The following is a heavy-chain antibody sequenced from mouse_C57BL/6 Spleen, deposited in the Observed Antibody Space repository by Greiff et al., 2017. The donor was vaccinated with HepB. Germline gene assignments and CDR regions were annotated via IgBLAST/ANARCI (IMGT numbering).Heavy chain of an antibody. V-gene: IGHV5-9-1*02. CDR1: GFTFSSYA. D-gene: IGHD2-9*01. CDR2: ISSGGDYI. Sequence: EVMLVESGEGLVKPGGSLKLSCAASGFTFSSYAMSWVRQTPEKRLEWVAYISSGGDYIYYADTVKGRFTISRNNARNTLYLQISSLKSEDTAMYYCTREAYCGYDDEGYYAMDYWGQGTSVTVSS. J-gene: IGHJ4*01. CDR3: TREAYCGYDDEGYYAMDY.